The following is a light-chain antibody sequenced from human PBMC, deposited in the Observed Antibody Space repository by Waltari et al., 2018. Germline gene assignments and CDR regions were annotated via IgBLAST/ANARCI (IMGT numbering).Light chain of an antibody. J-gene: IGKJ1*01. Sequence: DVVMTQSPLSLPVTLGQPASISCRSSQSLVHSDGNTYLNWFQQRPGQAPRRLIYKVSRRDSGGPDRFSGSGSGTDFTLQISRVEAEDVGFYYCMQGTFWPRTFGQGTKVEI. CDR1: QSLVHSDGNTY. CDR2: KVS. V-gene: IGKV2-30*02. CDR3: MQGTFWPRT.